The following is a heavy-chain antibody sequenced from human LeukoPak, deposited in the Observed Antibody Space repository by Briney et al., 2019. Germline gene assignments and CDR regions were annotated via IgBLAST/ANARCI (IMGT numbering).Heavy chain of an antibody. CDR3: AKRTGVVPAARMGFDY. J-gene: IGHJ4*02. D-gene: IGHD2-2*01. CDR2: IKQDGSEK. Sequence: GGPLRLSCAVSGFSFSSHWMTWVRKAPGKGLEGVANIKQDGSEKSYVDSVKGRFTISRDNAKNSLYLQMNSLRAEDTAVYYCAKRTGVVPAARMGFDYWGQGTLVTVSS. CDR1: GFSFSSHW. V-gene: IGHV3-7*02.